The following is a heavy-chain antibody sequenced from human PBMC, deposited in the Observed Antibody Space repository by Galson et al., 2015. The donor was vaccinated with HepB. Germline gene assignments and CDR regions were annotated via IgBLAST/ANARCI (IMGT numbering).Heavy chain of an antibody. D-gene: IGHD3-10*01. V-gene: IGHV7-4-1*02. Sequence: SVKVSCKASGYTFTNYAMNWVRQAPGQGLEWMGWINTNTGNPTYAQGFTGRFVFSLDTSVSTAYLQISSLEAEDTAVYYCARALSPPPLPITMVRGGNWFDPWGQGTLVTVSS. CDR3: ARALSPPPLPITMVRGGNWFDP. CDR2: INTNTGNP. CDR1: GYTFTNYA. J-gene: IGHJ5*02.